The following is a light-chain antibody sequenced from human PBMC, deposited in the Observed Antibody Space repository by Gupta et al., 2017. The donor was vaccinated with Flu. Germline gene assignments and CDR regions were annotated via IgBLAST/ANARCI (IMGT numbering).Light chain of an antibody. CDR3: EQGGT. V-gene: IGKV1-39*01. CDR1: QSISNY. CDR2: AAS. J-gene: IGKJ2*02. Sequence: DSQMTQSPSSLSASVGDRVTITCRASQSISNYLNWYQHKPGEAPKVLIYAASSLQSGVPSRFSGSGSGTDFTLSISSLQPEDFATYYCEQGGTFGQGTKLEIK.